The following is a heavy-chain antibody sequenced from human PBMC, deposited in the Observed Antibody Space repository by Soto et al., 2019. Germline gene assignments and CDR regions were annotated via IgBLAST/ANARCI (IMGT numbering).Heavy chain of an antibody. Sequence: PGESLKISCKGSGYSFGGYWITWVRQKPGKGLEWMGRIDPSDSQTYYSPSFRGHVTISVTKSITTVFLQMSSLRVEDTAVYYCARDLGLMVHAGGWFDPWGQGTLVTASS. CDR1: GYSFGGYW. V-gene: IGHV5-10-1*01. CDR2: IDPSDSQT. CDR3: ARDLGLMVHAGGWFDP. D-gene: IGHD2-8*01. J-gene: IGHJ5*02.